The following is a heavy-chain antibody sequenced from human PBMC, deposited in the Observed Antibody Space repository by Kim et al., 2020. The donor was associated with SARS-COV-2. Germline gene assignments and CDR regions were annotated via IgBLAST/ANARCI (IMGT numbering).Heavy chain of an antibody. J-gene: IGHJ4*02. CDR2: IYYSGTT. Sequence: SETLSLTCTVSGGSISSYYWSWIRQPPGKGLEWIGYIYYSGTTNYNPSLKSRVTISVDTSKNQFSLKLISMTAADTAVYYCARVDASGSYPDYWGQGTL. CDR1: GGSISSYY. V-gene: IGHV4-59*01. D-gene: IGHD3-10*01. CDR3: ARVDASGSYPDY.